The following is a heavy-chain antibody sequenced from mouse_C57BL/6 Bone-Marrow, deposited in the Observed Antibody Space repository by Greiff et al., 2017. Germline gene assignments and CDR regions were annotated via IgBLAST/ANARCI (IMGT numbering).Heavy chain of an antibody. J-gene: IGHJ3*01. Sequence: VKLMESGPGLVAPSQSLSITCTVSGFSLTSYGVHWVRQPPGKGLEWLVVIWSDGSTTYNSALNSRLSISKDNSKSQVFLKMNSLQTDDTAMYYCARHEGLRRTWFAYWGQGTLVTVSA. CDR1: GFSLTSYG. CDR2: IWSDGST. CDR3: ARHEGLRRTWFAY. D-gene: IGHD2-4*01. V-gene: IGHV2-6-1*01.